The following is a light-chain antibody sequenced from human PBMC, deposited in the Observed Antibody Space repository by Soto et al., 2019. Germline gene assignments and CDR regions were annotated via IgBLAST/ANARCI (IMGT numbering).Light chain of an antibody. Sequence: QPVLTQSSSASASLGSSVKLTCTLSSGHSSYIIAWHQQQPGKAPRYLMKLEGSGSYNKGSGVPDRFSGSSSGADRYLTISNLKFEYEADYYCETWDSNTHTVFGGGTKVTVL. V-gene: IGLV4-60*02. CDR2: LEGSGSY. CDR1: SGHSSYI. J-gene: IGLJ3*02. CDR3: ETWDSNTHTV.